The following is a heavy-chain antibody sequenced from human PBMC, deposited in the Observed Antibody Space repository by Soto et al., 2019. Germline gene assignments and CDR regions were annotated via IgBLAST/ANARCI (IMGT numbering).Heavy chain of an antibody. CDR2: IIPIFGTA. D-gene: IGHD3-22*01. V-gene: IGHV1-69*13. J-gene: IGHJ4*02. Sequence: SVKVSCKASGGTFSSYAISWVRQAPGQGLEWMGGIIPIFGTANYAQKFQGRVTITADESTSTAYMELSSLRSEDTAVYYCARGIHTMIRSLGYWGQGXLVTVYS. CDR1: GGTFSSYA. CDR3: ARGIHTMIRSLGY.